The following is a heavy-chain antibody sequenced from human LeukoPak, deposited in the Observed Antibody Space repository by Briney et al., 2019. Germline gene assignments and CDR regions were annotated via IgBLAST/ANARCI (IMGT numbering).Heavy chain of an antibody. CDR2: ISDSGGST. D-gene: IGHD3-9*01. J-gene: IGHJ4*02. V-gene: IGHV3-23*01. CDR3: AKGQLRYFDWLSGGDY. Sequence: GGSLRLSCAASGFTFSSYAMSWVRQAPGKGLEWVSGISDSGGSTYYADSVKGRFTISRDNSKNTLYLQMNSLRAEDTAVYYCAKGQLRYFDWLSGGDYWGQGTLVTVSS. CDR1: GFTFSSYA.